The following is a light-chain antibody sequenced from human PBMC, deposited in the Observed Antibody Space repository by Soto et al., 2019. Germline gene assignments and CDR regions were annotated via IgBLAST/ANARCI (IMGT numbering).Light chain of an antibody. J-gene: IGKJ1*01. V-gene: IGKV1-5*03. CDR3: QLYNCYSKA. CDR1: QSISSW. CDR2: KAS. Sequence: QVTRTRVALSARLVINVNITCRASQSISSWLAWYQQKPGKAPKLLIYKASTLKSGVPSRFSGSGSGTEFTLTISSLQPDDFTTYYCQLYNCYSKAFAQGGNVDIK.